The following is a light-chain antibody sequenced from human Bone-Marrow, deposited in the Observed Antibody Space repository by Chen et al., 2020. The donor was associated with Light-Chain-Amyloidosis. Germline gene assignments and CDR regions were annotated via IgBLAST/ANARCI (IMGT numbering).Light chain of an antibody. CDR1: QDISSS. CDR3: QQCDNIPYT. Sequence: DIQMTQSPSSLSASVGDRVTITCQASQDISSSLNWYHQKQGEAPKLLIYDTSILETGVPSRFRGSGSGTHFTFTISSLQSEDFATYYCQQCDNIPYTFGQGTKLEIK. V-gene: IGKV1-33*01. J-gene: IGKJ2*01. CDR2: DTS.